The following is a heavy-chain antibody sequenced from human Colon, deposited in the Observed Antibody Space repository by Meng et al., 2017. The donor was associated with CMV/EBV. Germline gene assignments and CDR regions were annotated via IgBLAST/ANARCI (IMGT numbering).Heavy chain of an antibody. J-gene: IGHJ4*02. CDR3: VRDHGSSSWFFY. CDR2: IFDSGSA. D-gene: IGHD6-13*01. V-gene: IGHV4-39*07. CDR1: GGSVNRNTYY. Sequence: QQQESGPGLVKPSETLSLTCTASGGSVNRNTYYWCWIRQPPGKSLEWIGTIFDSGSAFYNPSLQSRVSVSIDMSRNQLSLSLSSVTAADTAVYYCVRDHGSSSWFFYWGQGTLVTVAS.